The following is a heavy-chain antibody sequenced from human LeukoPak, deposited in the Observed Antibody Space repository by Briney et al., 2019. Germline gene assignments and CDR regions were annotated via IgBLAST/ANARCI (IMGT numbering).Heavy chain of an antibody. CDR3: ARASGVGEQQLVLGY. CDR2: IYYSGST. J-gene: IGHJ4*02. D-gene: IGHD6-13*01. Sequence: SQTLSLTCTVSGGSISSGGYYWSWIRQHPGKGLEWIGYIYYSGSTYYNPSLKSRVTISVDTSKNQFSLMLSSVTAADTAVYYCARASGVGEQQLVLGYWGQGTLVTVSS. V-gene: IGHV4-31*03. CDR1: GGSISSGGYY.